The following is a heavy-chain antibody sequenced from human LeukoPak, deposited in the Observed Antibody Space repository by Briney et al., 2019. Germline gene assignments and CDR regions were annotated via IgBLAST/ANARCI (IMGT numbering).Heavy chain of an antibody. V-gene: IGHV4-59*01. CDR3: ARDYYDSRGYYSRAFDI. CDR1: GGSISSYY. D-gene: IGHD3-22*01. CDR2: IYYSGST. J-gene: IGHJ3*02. Sequence: PSETLSLTCTVSGGSISSYYWSWIRRPPGKGLEWIGYIYYSGSTNYNPSLKSRVTISVDTSKNQFSLKLSSVTAADTAVYYCARDYYDSRGYYSRAFDIWGQGTMVTVSS.